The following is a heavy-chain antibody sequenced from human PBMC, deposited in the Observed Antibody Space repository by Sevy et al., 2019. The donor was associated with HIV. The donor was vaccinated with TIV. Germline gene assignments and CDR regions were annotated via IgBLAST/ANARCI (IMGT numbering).Heavy chain of an antibody. CDR1: GGSFSGYY. CDR2: INHSGST. Sequence: SETLSLTRAVYGGSFSGYYWSWIRQPPGKGLEWIGEINHSGSTNYNPSLKSRVTISVDTYKNQFALKLSSVTAADTAVYYCVRGGRDYDYVWGSYRYASYYFDYWGQGTLVTVSS. CDR3: VRGGRDYDYVWGSYRYASYYFDY. V-gene: IGHV4-34*01. D-gene: IGHD3-16*02. J-gene: IGHJ4*02.